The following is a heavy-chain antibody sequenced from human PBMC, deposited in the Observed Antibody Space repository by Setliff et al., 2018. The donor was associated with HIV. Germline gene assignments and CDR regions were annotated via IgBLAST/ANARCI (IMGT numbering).Heavy chain of an antibody. CDR3: ARDDYANTDLDF. J-gene: IGHJ4*02. CDR1: GYTFTDYG. CDR2: INTNNGNP. V-gene: IGHV7-4-1*01. D-gene: IGHD4-17*01. Sequence: VASVKVSCKASGYTFTDYGINWVRQAPGQGLEWMGWINTNNGNPTYAQGFTGRFVFSSDTSVRTAYLQIVGLKAEDTAVYFCARDDYANTDLDFWSPGTLVTVSS.